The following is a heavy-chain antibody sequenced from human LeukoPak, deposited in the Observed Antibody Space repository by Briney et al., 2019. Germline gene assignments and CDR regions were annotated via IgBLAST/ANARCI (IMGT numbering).Heavy chain of an antibody. CDR2: IYSSGNT. V-gene: IGHV4-4*07. CDR1: GGSMRSYF. Sequence: PSETLSLTCTVSGGSMRSYFWSWIRQPAGKGLEWIGRIYSSGNTNYNPSLKSRVTMSVDTSKNQFTLKLTSVTAADTAFYYCAREGPYSGRWYYFDYWGEGILVTLSS. D-gene: IGHD6-13*01. CDR3: AREGPYSGRWYYFDY. J-gene: IGHJ4*02.